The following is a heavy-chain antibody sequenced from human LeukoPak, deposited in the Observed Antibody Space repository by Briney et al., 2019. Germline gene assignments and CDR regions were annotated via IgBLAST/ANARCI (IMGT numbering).Heavy chain of an antibody. V-gene: IGHV3-9*01. J-gene: IGHJ5*02. D-gene: IGHD2-21*02. Sequence: GGSLRLSCAASGFTFDDYNMHWVRQAPGKGLDWVSGLSYNSGNIGYADSVTGRFTISRDNAKNSLYLQMNSLRAEDTALYYCVIQGPARSCGHDCYRASSWGQGALVTVAS. CDR3: VIQGPARSCGHDCYRASS. CDR1: GFTFDDYN. CDR2: LSYNSGNI.